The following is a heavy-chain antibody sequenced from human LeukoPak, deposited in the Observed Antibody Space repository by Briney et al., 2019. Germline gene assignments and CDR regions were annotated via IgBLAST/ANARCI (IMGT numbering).Heavy chain of an antibody. CDR2: IYYSGST. CDR3: TTLAPDYYGSGSNLTRRMDV. V-gene: IGHV4-39*07. CDR1: GGSISSSSYY. Sequence: SETLSLTCTVSGGSISSSSYYWGWIRQPPGRGLEWIGSIYYSGSTYYNPSRKSRVTISVDTSKNQFFLKLSSVTAAAPALYYCTTLAPDYYGSGSNLTRRMDVWGQGTTVTVSS. D-gene: IGHD3-10*01. J-gene: IGHJ6*02.